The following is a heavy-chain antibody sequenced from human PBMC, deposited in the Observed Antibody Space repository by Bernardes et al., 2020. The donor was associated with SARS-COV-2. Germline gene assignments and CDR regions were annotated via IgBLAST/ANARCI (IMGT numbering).Heavy chain of an antibody. CDR2: IKYDGSNK. CDR1: GFTFHTYG. Sequence: VGSLILSCAASGFTFHTYGMHWVRRAPGQGLEWVAVIKYDGSNKYYADSVKGRFTISRDNSKNILYLQMSSLRVEDTAVYYCVRRFCAVSSSCGNFYGMGVWGPGTPVTVSS. D-gene: IGHD2-15*01. CDR3: VRRFCAVSSSCGNFYGMGV. J-gene: IGHJ6*02. V-gene: IGHV3-33*01.